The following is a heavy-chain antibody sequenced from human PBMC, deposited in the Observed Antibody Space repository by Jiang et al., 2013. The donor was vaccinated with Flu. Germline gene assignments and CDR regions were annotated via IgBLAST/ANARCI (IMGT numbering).Heavy chain of an antibody. D-gene: IGHD3-9*01. J-gene: IGHJ4*02. V-gene: IGHV2-70*11. CDR3: ARTSYYDILTGLDY. CDR1: GSSLSTSGMC. Sequence: KPTTDPHTDPAPSLGSSLSTSGMCVSWIRQPPGKALEWLARIDWDDDKYYSTSLKTRLTISKDTSKNQVVLTMTNMDPVDTATYYCARTSYYDILTGLDYWGQGTLVTVSS. CDR2: IDWDDDK.